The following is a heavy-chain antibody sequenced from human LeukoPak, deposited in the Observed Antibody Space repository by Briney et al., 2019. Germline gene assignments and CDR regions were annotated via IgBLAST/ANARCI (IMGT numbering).Heavy chain of an antibody. CDR3: AKDLPDSRESLTGHWFDP. CDR2: INQDGSEK. D-gene: IGHD3-10*01. J-gene: IGHJ5*02. Sequence: GGSLRLSCAASGFTFSSYWMSWVRQAPGKGLEWVANINQDGSEKYYVDSVEGRFNISRDNARNSLYLQMNSLRADDTAVYYCAKDLPDSRESLTGHWFDPWGQGTLVTVSS. CDR1: GFTFSSYW. V-gene: IGHV3-7*03.